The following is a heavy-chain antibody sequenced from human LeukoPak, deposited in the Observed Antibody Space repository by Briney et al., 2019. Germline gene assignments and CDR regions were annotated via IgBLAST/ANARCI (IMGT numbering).Heavy chain of an antibody. CDR2: IIPIFGTA. V-gene: IGHV1-69*06. D-gene: IGHD6-6*01. J-gene: IGHJ3*02. CDR3: AREIPYSSSIAFDI. Sequence: SVKVSCKASGYTFTSYYMHWVRQAPGQGLEWMGGIIPIFGTANYAQKFQGRVTITADKSTSTAYMELSSLRSEDTAVYYCAREIPYSSSIAFDIWGQGTMVTVSS. CDR1: GYTFTSYY.